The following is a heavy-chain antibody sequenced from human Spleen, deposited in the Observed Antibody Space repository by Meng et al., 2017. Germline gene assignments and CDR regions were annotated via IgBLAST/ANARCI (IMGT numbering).Heavy chain of an antibody. V-gene: IGHV5-51*01. CDR1: GYSFTSYW. J-gene: IGHJ4*02. Sequence: KVSCKGSGYSFTSYWIGWVRQMPGKGLEWMGIIYPGDSDTGYSPSFRGQVTISIDKSISTAYLQWSSLKASDTAMYYCARAPSGVSDPHYFDYWGQGTLVTVSS. CDR3: ARAPSGVSDPHYFDY. CDR2: IYPGDSDT. D-gene: IGHD1-26*01.